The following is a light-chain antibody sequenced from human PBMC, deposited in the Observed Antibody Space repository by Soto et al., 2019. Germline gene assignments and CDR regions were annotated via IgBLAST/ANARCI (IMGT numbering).Light chain of an antibody. J-gene: IGLJ2*01. CDR3: GTWDSSLSGVI. V-gene: IGLV1-51*01. Sequence: QTVVTQPPSVSAAPGQKVSISCSGSSSNIGSNYVSWYQHLPGTAPRLLIYDNNKRPSGIPDRFSGSKSGTSATLGITGLQTGDEADYYCGTWDSSLSGVIFGGGTKLTVL. CDR1: SSNIGSNY. CDR2: DNN.